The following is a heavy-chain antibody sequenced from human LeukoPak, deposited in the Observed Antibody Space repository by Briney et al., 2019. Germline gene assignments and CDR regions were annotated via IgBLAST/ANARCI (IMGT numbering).Heavy chain of an antibody. CDR1: GFPFGNYL. CDR2: ISGGVGDT. Sequence: GGSLSLSCPASGFPFGNYLMSWVRQLQGKGLGWVSAISGGVGDTHYADSVMGRFTISRDDSKNTVFLQMNSLRAEDTALYYCAKSYSGWYAIDYWGQGTLVTVSS. D-gene: IGHD6-19*01. CDR3: AKSYSGWYAIDY. J-gene: IGHJ4*02. V-gene: IGHV3-23*01.